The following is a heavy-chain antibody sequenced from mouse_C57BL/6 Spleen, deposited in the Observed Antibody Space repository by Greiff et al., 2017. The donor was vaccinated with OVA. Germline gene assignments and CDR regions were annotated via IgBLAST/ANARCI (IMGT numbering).Heavy chain of an antibody. J-gene: IGHJ1*03. CDR1: GFTFSSYA. CDR2: ISSGGDYI. D-gene: IGHD1-1*01. CDR3: TRDGPYYCGLTGVWYFDV. Sequence: EVQLVESGEGLVKPGGSLKLSCAASGFTFSSYAMSWVRQTPEKRLEWVAYISSGGDYIYYADPVKGRFTISRDNARNTLYLQMSSLKSEDTAMYYCTRDGPYYCGLTGVWYFDVGGTGTTVTVSS. V-gene: IGHV5-9-1*02.